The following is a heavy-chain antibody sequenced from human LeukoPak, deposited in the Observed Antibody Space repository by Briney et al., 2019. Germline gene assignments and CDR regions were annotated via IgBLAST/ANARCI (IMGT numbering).Heavy chain of an antibody. V-gene: IGHV3-23*01. CDR3: ATPGDSTVTVWGFDY. J-gene: IGHJ4*02. CDR2: LTRSGGAT. CDR1: GFTFSVYA. Sequence: GSPRLSCAASGFTFSVYAMSWVRQAPGKGLEWVSSLTRSGGATYSAYSVKGRFTISRDNSKNTLYLQLNSLRAEDTAVYYCATPGDSTVTVWGFDYWGQGTLVTVSS. D-gene: IGHD4-17*01.